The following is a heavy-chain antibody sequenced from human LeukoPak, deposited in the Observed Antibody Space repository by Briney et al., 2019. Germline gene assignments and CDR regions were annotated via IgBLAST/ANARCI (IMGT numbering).Heavy chain of an antibody. CDR1: GYTFTSYA. J-gene: IGHJ6*03. Sequence: AASVKVSCKASGYTFTSYAMHWVRQAPGQRLEWMGWINAGNGNSKYSQKFQGRVTITRDTSASTAYMELSSLRSEDTAVYYCAREVILGGTIFGVVHPTLYYMDVWGKGTTVTVSS. V-gene: IGHV1-3*01. D-gene: IGHD3-3*01. CDR3: AREVILGGTIFGVVHPTLYYMDV. CDR2: INAGNGNS.